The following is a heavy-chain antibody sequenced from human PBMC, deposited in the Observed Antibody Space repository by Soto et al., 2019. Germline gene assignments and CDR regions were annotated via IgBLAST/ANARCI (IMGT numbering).Heavy chain of an antibody. J-gene: IGHJ3*02. D-gene: IGHD2-21*01. CDR2: IIPISGTA. Sequence: QVQLVQSGAEVKKPGSSVKVSCKASGGTFSSYAISWVRQAPGQGLEWMGVIIPISGTANYAQKFQGRVTITADESTSTAYLELSSLRSEDTAVYYCARSGVVVNGFAIWGQGTMVTVSS. CDR1: GGTFSSYA. CDR3: ARSGVVVNGFAI. V-gene: IGHV1-69*12.